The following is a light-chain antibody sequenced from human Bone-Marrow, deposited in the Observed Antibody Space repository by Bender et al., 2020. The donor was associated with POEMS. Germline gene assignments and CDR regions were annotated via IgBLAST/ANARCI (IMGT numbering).Light chain of an antibody. V-gene: IGLV1-36*01. Sequence: QSALTQPASVSASPGQSITISCTGSSSNIGNHGVNWYQQLPGEAPKLLIYYDDLLTPGVSDRFSASKSGTSASLDISELQSEDEALYYCSAWDDSLSGWVFGGGTKLTVL. CDR3: SAWDDSLSGWV. J-gene: IGLJ3*02. CDR1: SSNIGNHG. CDR2: YDD.